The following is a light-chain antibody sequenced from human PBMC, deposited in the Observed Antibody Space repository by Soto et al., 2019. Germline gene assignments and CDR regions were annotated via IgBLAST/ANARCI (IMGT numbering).Light chain of an antibody. CDR1: SSDVGGHNF. Sequence: QSALTQPASMSGSPGQSITISCTGTSSDVGGHNFVSWYQQHPGKAPKLMIYEVTNRHSRISDRFSGSQSGNTAALTISGRLAEDEADYYCNSYTSSFTWVFGGGTKLTVL. V-gene: IGLV2-14*01. CDR2: EVT. J-gene: IGLJ3*02. CDR3: NSYTSSFTWV.